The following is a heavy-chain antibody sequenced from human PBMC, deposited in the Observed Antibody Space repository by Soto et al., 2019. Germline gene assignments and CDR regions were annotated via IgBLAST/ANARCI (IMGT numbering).Heavy chain of an antibody. CDR1: GGTFSSYT. CDR3: ARADYGSDPYFDY. J-gene: IGHJ4*02. D-gene: IGHD3-10*01. V-gene: IGHV1-69*02. CDR2: IIPILGIA. Sequence: QVQLVQSGAEVKKPGSSVKVSCKASGGTFSSYTISWVRQAPGQGLEWMGRIIPILGIANYAQKFQGRVTITADKSTSTAYMGLSSLRSENTAVYYCARADYGSDPYFDYWGQGTLVTVSS.